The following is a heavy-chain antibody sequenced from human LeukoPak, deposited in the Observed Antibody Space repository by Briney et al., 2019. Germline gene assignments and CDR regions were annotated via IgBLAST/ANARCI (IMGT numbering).Heavy chain of an antibody. CDR1: GGSISSSSYY. CDR3: ARVFLYYFDY. D-gene: IGHD2/OR15-2a*01. V-gene: IGHV4-39*07. J-gene: IGHJ4*02. Sequence: SETLSLTCTVSGGSISSSSYYWGWIRQPPGKGLEWIGSIYYSGSTYYNPSLKSRVTISVDTSKNQFSLKLSSVTAADTAVYYCARVFLYYFDYWGQGTLVTVSS. CDR2: IYYSGST.